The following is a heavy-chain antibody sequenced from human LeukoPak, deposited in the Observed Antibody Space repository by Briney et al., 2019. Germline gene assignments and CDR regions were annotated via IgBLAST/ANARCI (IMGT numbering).Heavy chain of an antibody. D-gene: IGHD5-12*01. V-gene: IGHV3-30*04. CDR3: AREKDSGYAYGMDV. J-gene: IGHJ6*04. CDR1: GFTFSSYA. Sequence: PGGSLRLSCAASGFTFSSYAMHWVRQAPGKGLEWVAVISYDGSNKYYADSVKGRFTISRDNSNNTLYLQMNSLRAEDTAVYYCAREKDSGYAYGMDVWGKGTTVTVSS. CDR2: ISYDGSNK.